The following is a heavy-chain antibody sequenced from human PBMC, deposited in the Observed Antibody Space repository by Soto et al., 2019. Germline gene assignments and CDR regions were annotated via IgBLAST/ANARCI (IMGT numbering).Heavy chain of an antibody. CDR2: INPSGGST. D-gene: IGHD3-10*01. CDR1: GYTFTSYY. Sequence: GASVKVSCKASGYTFTSYYMHWVRQAPGQGLEWMGIINPSGGSTSYAQTFQGRVTMTRDTSTSTVYMELSSLRSEDTAVYYCARDLLSLADYDYGMDVWGQRPTVTVSS. J-gene: IGHJ6*02. V-gene: IGHV1-46*01. CDR3: ARDLLSLADYDYGMDV.